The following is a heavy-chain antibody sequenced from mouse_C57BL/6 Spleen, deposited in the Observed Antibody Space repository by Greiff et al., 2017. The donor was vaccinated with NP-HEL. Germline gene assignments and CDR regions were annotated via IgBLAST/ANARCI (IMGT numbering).Heavy chain of an antibody. J-gene: IGHJ2*01. CDR2: IYPGSGST. Sequence: QVQLQQSGAELVKPGASVKMSCKASGYTFTSYWITWVKQRPGQGLEWIGDIYPGSGSTNYNEKFKSKATLTVDTSASTAYMQLSSLTSEDSAVYYCARGGYYFDYWGQGTTLTVSS. V-gene: IGHV1-55*01. CDR1: GYTFTSYW. CDR3: ARGGYYFDY.